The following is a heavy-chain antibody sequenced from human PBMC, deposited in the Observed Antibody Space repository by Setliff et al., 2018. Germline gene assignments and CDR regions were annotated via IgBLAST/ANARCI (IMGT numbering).Heavy chain of an antibody. CDR3: TTDRAGCYGTICFNAFEI. CDR2: IKSKTDGGTT. J-gene: IGHJ3*02. D-gene: IGHD2-2*01. Sequence: GGSLRLSCAASGFTFSNAWMNWVRQAPGKGLEWVGRIKSKTDGGTTDYAAPVKGRFTISRDDSKNTLYLQMNSLKTEDTAVYYCTTDRAGCYGTICFNAFEIWGHGTMVTVSS. CDR1: GFTFSNAW. V-gene: IGHV3-15*07.